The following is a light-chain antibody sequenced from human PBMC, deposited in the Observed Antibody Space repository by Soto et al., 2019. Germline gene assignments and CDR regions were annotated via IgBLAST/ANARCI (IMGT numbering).Light chain of an antibody. J-gene: IGKJ3*01. CDR2: VAS. V-gene: IGKV1-12*01. CDR1: QDIGTW. CDR3: QQADSFPFT. Sequence: DIPLTQSPSSVSASVGDRVTITCRASQDIGTWLAWYQQKPGKAPKLLIYVASNLQSGVPARFSGAGSGTDFNLTITSLQPEDVATYHCQQADSFPFTFGPGTKVDFK.